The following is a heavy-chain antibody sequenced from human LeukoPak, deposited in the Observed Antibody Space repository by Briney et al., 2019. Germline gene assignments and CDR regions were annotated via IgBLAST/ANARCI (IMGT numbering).Heavy chain of an antibody. V-gene: IGHV3-9*03. CDR2: ISWNSRSI. Sequence: PGGSLRLSCATSGFTFNDYAMYWVRQAPGKGLEWVSGISWNSRSIAYADSVKGRFTISRDNAKNSLYLQMNSLRAEDMALYYCAKEGSSWSTSDYWGQGTLVTVSS. CDR1: GFTFNDYA. CDR3: AKEGSSWSTSDY. J-gene: IGHJ4*02. D-gene: IGHD6-13*01.